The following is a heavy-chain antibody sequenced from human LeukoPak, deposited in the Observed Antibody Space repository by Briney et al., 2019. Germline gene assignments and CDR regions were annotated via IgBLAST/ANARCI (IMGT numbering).Heavy chain of an antibody. CDR3: ARAAGSSGYSS. V-gene: IGHV1-46*01. Sequence: ASVKVSCKASGYTFTTYYMHWVRQAPGQGLEWMGIINPSGGSTSYAQKFQGRLTMTRDTSTSTVYMELSRLRSEDTAVYYCARAAGSSGYSSWGQGTLVTVSS. CDR1: GYTFTTYY. CDR2: INPSGGST. D-gene: IGHD3-22*01. J-gene: IGHJ5*02.